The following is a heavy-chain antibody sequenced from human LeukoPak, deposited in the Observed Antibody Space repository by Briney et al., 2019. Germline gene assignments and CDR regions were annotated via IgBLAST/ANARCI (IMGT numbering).Heavy chain of an antibody. J-gene: IGHJ1*01. CDR3: ATGNYYDSRGYYTFGH. CDR2: INGDGSTT. D-gene: IGHD3-22*01. Sequence: GGSLRLSCAASGFTFSRYWMHLVRQAPGKGLVWVSRINGDGSTTSYADSVKGGFTISRDNAKNTLYLQMNSLRAEDTAVYYCATGNYYDSRGYYTFGHWGQGTLVTVYS. CDR1: GFTFSRYW. V-gene: IGHV3-74*01.